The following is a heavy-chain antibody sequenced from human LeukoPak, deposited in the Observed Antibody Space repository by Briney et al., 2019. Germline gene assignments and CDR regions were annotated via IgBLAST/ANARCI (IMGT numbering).Heavy chain of an antibody. CDR1: GDSISSYY. CDR3: ARSVSWGLLVRDDAFDI. D-gene: IGHD2-21*01. V-gene: IGHV4-59*08. CDR2: IYYSGST. J-gene: IGHJ3*02. Sequence: PSETLSLTCTVSGDSISSYYWSWIRQPPGKGLEWIGYIYYSGSTKYNPSLKSRVTISVDTSKNQFSLKLSSVTAADTAVYYCARSVSWGLLVRDDAFDIWGQGTMVTVSS.